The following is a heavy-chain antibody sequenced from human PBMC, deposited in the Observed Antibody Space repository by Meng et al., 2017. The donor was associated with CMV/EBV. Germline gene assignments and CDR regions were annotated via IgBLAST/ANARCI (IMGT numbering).Heavy chain of an antibody. Sequence: ASVTVSCKASGYTFIYYAIIWVRQASGQGLEGVGWMNPNRGNTAYAQKFQGRVTMTRDTSTSIAYMELSSLRSGDTAVYYCARGQVQCSTINCHDYRFSGMDVWGQGTTVTVSS. CDR1: GYTFIYYA. CDR2: MNPNRGNT. CDR3: ARGQVQCSTINCHDYRFSGMDV. V-gene: IGHV1-8*01. D-gene: IGHD2/OR15-2a*01. J-gene: IGHJ6*02.